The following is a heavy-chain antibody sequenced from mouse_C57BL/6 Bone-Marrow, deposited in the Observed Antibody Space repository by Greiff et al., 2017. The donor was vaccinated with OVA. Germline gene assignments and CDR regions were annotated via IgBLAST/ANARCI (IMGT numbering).Heavy chain of an antibody. CDR1: GYTFTSYW. J-gene: IGHJ4*01. CDR2: IYPGSGST. V-gene: IGHV1-55*01. CDR3: GRACGVMDY. Sequence: QVQLQQPGAELVKPGASVKMSCKASGYTFTSYWITWVKQRPGQGLEWIGDIYPGSGSTNYNEKFKSKATLTVEPSSSTAYMQLSSLTSEDSAVDYCGRACGVMDYWGQGTSVTVSA.